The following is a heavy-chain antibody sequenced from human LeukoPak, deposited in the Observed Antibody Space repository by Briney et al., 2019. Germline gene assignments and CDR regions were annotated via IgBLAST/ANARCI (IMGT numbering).Heavy chain of an antibody. Sequence: GASVKVSCKASGGTFSSSAISWVRQAPGLGLEWMGGSIPIFGTANYAQKFQGRVTIIMDESTSTAYMELSSLRSEDTAVYYCARGGVSSSVKNYFDHWGQGTLVTVSS. CDR1: GGTFSSSA. V-gene: IGHV1-69*05. CDR2: SIPIFGTA. CDR3: ARGGVSSSVKNYFDH. D-gene: IGHD3-16*02. J-gene: IGHJ4*02.